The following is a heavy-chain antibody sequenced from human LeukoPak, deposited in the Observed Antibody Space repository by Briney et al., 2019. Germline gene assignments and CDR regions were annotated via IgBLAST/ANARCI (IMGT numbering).Heavy chain of an antibody. Sequence: PSETLSLTCSVSGYSINSGYYWGWIRQPPGKGLEWIGSIYHSGSTYYNPSLKSRVTISLDTSKNQFSLKLRSVTAADTAVYYCARDGRIAVGEEYMDVWGKGTTVSVSS. CDR1: GYSINSGYY. J-gene: IGHJ6*03. CDR3: ARDGRIAVGEEYMDV. V-gene: IGHV4-38-2*02. CDR2: IYHSGST. D-gene: IGHD6-19*01.